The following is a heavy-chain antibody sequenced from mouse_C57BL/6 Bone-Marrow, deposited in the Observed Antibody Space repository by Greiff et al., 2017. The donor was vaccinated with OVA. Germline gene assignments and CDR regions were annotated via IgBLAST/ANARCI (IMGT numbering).Heavy chain of an antibody. Sequence: EVQLQQSGAELVRPGASVKLSCTASGFNIKDDYMHWVKQRPEQGLEWIGWIDPENGDTEYASKFQGKATITADTSSNTAYLQLSSLTSEDTAVYYCTTRLRDDWGQGTTLTVSS. CDR1: GFNIKDDY. V-gene: IGHV14-4*01. CDR2: IDPENGDT. J-gene: IGHJ2*01. D-gene: IGHD3-2*02. CDR3: TTRLRDD.